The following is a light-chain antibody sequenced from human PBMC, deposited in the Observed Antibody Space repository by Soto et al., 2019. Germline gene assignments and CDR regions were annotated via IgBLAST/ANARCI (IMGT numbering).Light chain of an antibody. CDR2: ATS. CDR3: QQYYAFPHT. J-gene: IGKJ2*01. Sequence: AIRMTQSPSSFSASTGDRVTITCRASQDISSYLAWYQQKPGKAPKLLIYATSTLQSGVPSRFSGGGSGTDFTLTISCLQSEDFATYYCQQYYAFPHTFGQGTKLEIK. V-gene: IGKV1-8*01. CDR1: QDISSY.